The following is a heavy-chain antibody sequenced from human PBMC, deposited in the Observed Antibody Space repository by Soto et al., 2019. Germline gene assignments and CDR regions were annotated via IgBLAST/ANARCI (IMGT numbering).Heavy chain of an antibody. D-gene: IGHD3-16*02. J-gene: IGHJ4*02. CDR3: ASLHLGELSLGSPFDY. Sequence: QVQLQESGPGLVKPSQTLSLTCTVSGGSISSGGYYWSWIRQHPGKGLEWIGYIYYSGSTYYNPSLKSRVTISVDTSKNQFSLNLSSVTAADTAVYYCASLHLGELSLGSPFDYWGQGTLVTVSS. CDR2: IYYSGST. V-gene: IGHV4-31*03. CDR1: GGSISSGGYY.